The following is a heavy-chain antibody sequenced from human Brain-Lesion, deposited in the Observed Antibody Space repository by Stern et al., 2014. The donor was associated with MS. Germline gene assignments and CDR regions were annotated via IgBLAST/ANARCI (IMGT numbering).Heavy chain of an antibody. CDR2: IYQSGSA. Sequence: QVQLQESGPGLVKTSGTLSLTCAVSGASISNTQWWTWVRQSPGKGLEWIGEIYQSGSANYNPSLRSRVTRSVDRSKNSFSLKLNSVTAADTAVYYCARDPRRGGLSGYYHGMDVWGQGTTVTVSS. CDR1: GASISNTQW. J-gene: IGHJ6*02. V-gene: IGHV4-4*02. CDR3: ARDPRRGGLSGYYHGMDV. D-gene: IGHD3-10*01.